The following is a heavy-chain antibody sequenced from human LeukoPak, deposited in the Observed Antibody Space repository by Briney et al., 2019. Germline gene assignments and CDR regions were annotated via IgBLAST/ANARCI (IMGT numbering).Heavy chain of an antibody. J-gene: IGHJ4*02. CDR3: ARVMGFGEFPFDY. Sequence: SETLSLTCAVYGGSFSGYYWSWIRQPPGKGLEWIGYIYYSGSTNYNPSLKSRVTISVDTSKNQFSLKLSSVTAADTAVYYCARVMGFGEFPFDYWGQGTLVTVSS. D-gene: IGHD3-10*01. V-gene: IGHV4-59*01. CDR1: GGSFSGYY. CDR2: IYYSGST.